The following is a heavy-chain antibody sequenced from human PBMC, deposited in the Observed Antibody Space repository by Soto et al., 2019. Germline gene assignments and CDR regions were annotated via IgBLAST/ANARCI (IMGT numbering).Heavy chain of an antibody. CDR1: GGSISSGGYY. J-gene: IGHJ4*02. V-gene: IGHV4-31*02. Sequence: PSETLSLTCTVSGGSISSGGYYWSWIRQHPGKGLEWIGYIYYSGSTYYNPSLKSRVTISVDTSKNQFSLKLSSVTAEDTAVYYCARDESRPRSNFDYWGQGTLVTVSS. CDR3: ARDESRPRSNFDY. CDR2: IYYSGST.